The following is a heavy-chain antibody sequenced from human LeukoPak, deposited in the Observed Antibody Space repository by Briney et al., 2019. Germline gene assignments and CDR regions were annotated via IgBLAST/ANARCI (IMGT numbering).Heavy chain of an antibody. J-gene: IGHJ6*03. CDR2: ISSSGSTI. CDR1: GFTFSSYE. CDR3: ARDRLLEDRDYSYYYYMDV. V-gene: IGHV3-48*03. D-gene: IGHD1-1*01. Sequence: GGSLRLSCAASGFTFSSYEMNWVRQAPGKGLEWVSYISSSGSTIYYADSVKGRFTISRDNAKNSLYLQMNSLRAEDTAVYHCARDRLLEDRDYSYYYYMDVWGKGTTVTVSS.